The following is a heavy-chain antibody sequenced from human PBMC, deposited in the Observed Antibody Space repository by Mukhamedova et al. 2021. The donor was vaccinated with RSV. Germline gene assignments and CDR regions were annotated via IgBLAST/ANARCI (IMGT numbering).Heavy chain of an antibody. D-gene: IGHD5-12*01. CDR2: INPNSGGT. V-gene: IGHV1-2*02. J-gene: IGHJ6*03. Sequence: GQAPGQGLEWMGWINPNSGGTNYAQKFQGRVTMTRDTSISTAYMELSRLRSDDTAVYYCARALRVNIVGTRDYYYYMDVWGQGNTV. CDR3: ARALRVNIVGTRDYYYYMDV.